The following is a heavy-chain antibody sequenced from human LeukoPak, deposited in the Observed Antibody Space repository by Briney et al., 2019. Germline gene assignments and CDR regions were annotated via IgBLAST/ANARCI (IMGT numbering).Heavy chain of an antibody. CDR1: GFTFDNAW. CDR3: TTPFYSGSGSYYNAFDI. CDR2: IESKTDGGTT. J-gene: IGHJ3*02. D-gene: IGHD3-10*01. V-gene: IGHV3-15*04. Sequence: GGSLRLSCAASGFTFDNAWLSWVRQAPGKGLEWVGRIESKTDGGTTNYAAPVKGRFTISRDDSENTLYLQMNSLKTEDTAVYYCTTPFYSGSGSYYNAFDIWGQGTVVTVSS.